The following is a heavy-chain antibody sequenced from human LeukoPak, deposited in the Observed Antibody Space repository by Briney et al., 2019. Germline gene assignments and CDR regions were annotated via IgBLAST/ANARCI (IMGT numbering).Heavy chain of an antibody. CDR1: GFTFDNYA. Sequence: PGGSLRLSCAASGFTFDNYAMHWVRQAPGKGLEWVSGISWDSANVAYADSVKGRFTISRDNAKNSLYLQMNSVRPEDTAFYYCVTVAGRSLSRNYFDLGGMGTLVTVSS. D-gene: IGHD1-26*01. J-gene: IGHJ5*02. CDR2: ISWDSANV. CDR3: VTVAGRSLSRNYFDL. V-gene: IGHV3-9*01.